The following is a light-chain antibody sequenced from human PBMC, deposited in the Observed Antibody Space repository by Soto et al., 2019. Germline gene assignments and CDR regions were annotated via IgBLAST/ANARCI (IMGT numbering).Light chain of an antibody. J-gene: IGLJ3*02. Sequence: QAVVTQEPSLTVSPGGTVTLTCGSSTGAVTSGHYPYWVQQKPGQAPRTLIFDTSNKHSWTPARFSGSLLGGRAALTLSGAQPEDEAEYSCWLSYSGAPVMFGGGTKLTVL. V-gene: IGLV7-46*01. CDR3: WLSYSGAPVM. CDR1: TGAVTSGHY. CDR2: DTS.